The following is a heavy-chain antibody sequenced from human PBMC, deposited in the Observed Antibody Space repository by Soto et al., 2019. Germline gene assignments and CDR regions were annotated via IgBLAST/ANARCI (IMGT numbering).Heavy chain of an antibody. J-gene: IGHJ6*02. V-gene: IGHV1-69*12. CDR1: GGTFNSHT. D-gene: IGHD2-2*01. CDR2: IMPMFGVT. CDR3: AGDGVTSSMSLPWMGYHYYGLDV. Sequence: QVQLVQSGAEVKKPGSSVKVSCRAPGGTFNSHTISWLRQAPGQGLEWMGGIMPMFGVTNYARKFHGRLTMPANESTRRAYMEVSGLTSEDTAVYYCAGDGVTSSMSLPWMGYHYYGLDVWGQGTTVIVSS.